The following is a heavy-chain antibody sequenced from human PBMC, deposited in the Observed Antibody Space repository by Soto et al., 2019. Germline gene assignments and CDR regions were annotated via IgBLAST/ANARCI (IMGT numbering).Heavy chain of an antibody. Sequence: GESLKISCKGSGYSFTTYWIGWVRQMPGKGLEWMGIIYPGDSDTKYSPSFQGQVTISADKSIDTAYLQWSSLQASDSAMYYCARVYSSGSDYWGQGTLVTVSS. D-gene: IGHD6-19*01. CDR2: IYPGDSDT. CDR1: GYSFTTYW. J-gene: IGHJ4*02. V-gene: IGHV5-51*01. CDR3: ARVYSSGSDY.